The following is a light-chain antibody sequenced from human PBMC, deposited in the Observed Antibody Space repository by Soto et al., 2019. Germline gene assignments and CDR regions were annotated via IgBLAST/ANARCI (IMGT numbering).Light chain of an antibody. J-gene: IGLJ1*01. CDR1: SSDVGGYNY. CDR3: CSYAGSSSYV. Sequence: TSSDVGGYNYVSWYQQHPGKAPKLMIYTVTKRPSGVPDRFSGSKSDNTASLTISGPQADDEADYYCCSYAGSSSYVFGTGTKVTV. CDR2: TVT. V-gene: IGLV2-11*01.